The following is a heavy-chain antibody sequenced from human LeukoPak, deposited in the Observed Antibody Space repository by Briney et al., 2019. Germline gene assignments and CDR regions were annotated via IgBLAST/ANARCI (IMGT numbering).Heavy chain of an antibody. CDR2: INSDGSST. Sequence: GGSLRLSCAASGFTFSSYWMHWVRQAPGKGLVWVSRINSDGSSTSYADSVKGRFTISRDNSKNTLYLQMNSLRAEDTAVYYCARDGLLRFLEWSLDAFDIWGQGTMVTVSS. CDR3: ARDGLLRFLEWSLDAFDI. V-gene: IGHV3-74*01. CDR1: GFTFSSYW. D-gene: IGHD3-3*01. J-gene: IGHJ3*02.